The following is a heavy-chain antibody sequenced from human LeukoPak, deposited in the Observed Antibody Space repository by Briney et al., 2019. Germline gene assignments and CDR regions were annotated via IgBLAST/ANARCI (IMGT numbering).Heavy chain of an antibody. CDR3: AKDPSRYSSSWHDY. J-gene: IGHJ4*02. CDR1: XFTFXXXX. V-gene: IGHV3-23*01. Sequence: XSXFTFXXXXMSXXXXXPGXXXXXXSAISGSGGSTYYADSVKGRFTISRDNSKNTLYLQMNSLRAEDTAVYYCAKDPSRYSSSWHDYWGQGTLVTVSS. D-gene: IGHD6-13*01. CDR2: ISGSGGST.